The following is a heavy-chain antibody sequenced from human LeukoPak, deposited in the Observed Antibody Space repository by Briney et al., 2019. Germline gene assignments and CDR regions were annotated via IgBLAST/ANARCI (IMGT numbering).Heavy chain of an antibody. CDR3: ARTRPSGSLDDAFDI. CDR2: ISSSGSTI. D-gene: IGHD1-26*01. J-gene: IGHJ3*02. CDR1: GFTFSSYE. Sequence: PGGSLRLSXAASGFTFSSYEMNWVRQAPGKGLEWVSYISSSGSTIYYADSVKGRFTISRDNAKNSLYLQMNSLRAEDTAVYYCARTRPSGSLDDAFDIWGQGTMVTVSS. V-gene: IGHV3-48*03.